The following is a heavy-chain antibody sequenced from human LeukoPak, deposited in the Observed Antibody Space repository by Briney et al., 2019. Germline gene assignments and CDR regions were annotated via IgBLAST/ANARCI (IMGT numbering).Heavy chain of an antibody. V-gene: IGHV4-4*07. CDR2: IFTGGST. J-gene: IGHJ4*02. D-gene: IGHD5-18*01. CDR3: ARDRGNNYGFTYDF. CDR1: GGSITSYY. Sequence: SETLSLTCTVSGGSITSYYWNWIRQPAGKGLEWIGRIFTGGSTNYSPSLTSRVTMSVDTSKNQFSLKLSSVTAADTAVYYCARDRGNNYGFTYDFWGQGTLVTVSS.